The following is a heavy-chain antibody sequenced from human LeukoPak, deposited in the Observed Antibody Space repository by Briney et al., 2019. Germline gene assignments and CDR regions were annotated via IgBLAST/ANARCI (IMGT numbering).Heavy chain of an antibody. CDR3: PRGVLAPREDVLGELLCNY. CDR2: IKQDGNNK. V-gene: IGHV3-7*05. CDR1: GFTFSTYW. Sequence: GGSLRLSCAASGFTFSTYWMSWVRQAPGKGLEWVANIKQDGNNKYYVDSVKGRFTISRDNDKNSLYLQMNSLTAEDTAVYYCPRGVLAPREDVLGELLCNYWGQGTLVTVSS. D-gene: IGHD3-10*01. J-gene: IGHJ4*02.